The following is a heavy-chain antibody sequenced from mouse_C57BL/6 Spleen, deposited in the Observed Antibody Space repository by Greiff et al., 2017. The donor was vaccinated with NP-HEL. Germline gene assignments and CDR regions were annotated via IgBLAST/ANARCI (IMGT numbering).Heavy chain of an antibody. CDR2: ISSGGSYT. CDR1: GFTFSSYG. V-gene: IGHV5-6*01. D-gene: IGHD2-5*01. CDR3: ARHTDSNYDFDY. J-gene: IGHJ2*01. Sequence: EVKLMESGGDLVKPGGSLKLSCAASGFTFSSYGMSWVRQTPDKRLEWVATISSGGSYTYYPDSVKGRFTISRDNAKNTLYLEMSSLKSEDTAMYYCARHTDSNYDFDYWGQGTTLTVSS.